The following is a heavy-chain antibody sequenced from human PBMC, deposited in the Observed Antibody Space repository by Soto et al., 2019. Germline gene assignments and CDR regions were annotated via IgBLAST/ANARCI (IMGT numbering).Heavy chain of an antibody. CDR3: ARGRRDFWSGYYRLGGMDV. Sequence: SGKVSCKASGGTFSSYAISWVRQAPGQGLEWMGGIIPIFGTANYAQKFQGRVTITADESTSTAYMELSSLRSEDTAVYYCARGRRDFWSGYYRLGGMDVWGQGTTVTVSS. CDR2: IIPIFGTA. J-gene: IGHJ6*02. D-gene: IGHD3-3*01. CDR1: GGTFSSYA. V-gene: IGHV1-69*13.